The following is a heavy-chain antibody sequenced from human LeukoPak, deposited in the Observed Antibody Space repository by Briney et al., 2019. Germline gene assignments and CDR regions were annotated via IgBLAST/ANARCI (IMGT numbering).Heavy chain of an antibody. Sequence: ASVKVSCKASGYIFTNYGISWVRQAPGQGLEWMGWMNPNSGNTGYAQKFQGRVTMTRNTSISTAYMELSSLRSEDTAVYYCARNPRTYYYDSSGYFDYWGQGTLVTVSS. V-gene: IGHV1-8*02. CDR1: GYIFTNYG. J-gene: IGHJ4*02. D-gene: IGHD3-22*01. CDR2: MNPNSGNT. CDR3: ARNPRTYYYDSSGYFDY.